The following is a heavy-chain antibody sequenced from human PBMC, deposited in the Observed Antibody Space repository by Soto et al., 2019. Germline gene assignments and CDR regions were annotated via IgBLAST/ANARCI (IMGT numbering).Heavy chain of an antibody. J-gene: IGHJ4*02. Sequence: QVQLVQSGAEVKKPGSSVKVSCKASGGTFSSYTISWVRQAPGQGLEWMGRIIPILGIANYAQKFQGRVTITADKSTSTAYMELSSMRSEDTAVYYCARDRSGPHDYWGQGNLVTVSS. CDR1: GGTFSSYT. CDR3: ARDRSGPHDY. D-gene: IGHD6-25*01. CDR2: IIPILGIA. V-gene: IGHV1-69*08.